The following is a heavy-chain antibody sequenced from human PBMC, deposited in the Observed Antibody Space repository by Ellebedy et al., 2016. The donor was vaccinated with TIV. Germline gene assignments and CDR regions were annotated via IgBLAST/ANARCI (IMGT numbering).Heavy chain of an antibody. Sequence: SETLSLTXTVSGGSISSSSYYWGWIRQPPGKGLEWIGSIYYSGSTYYNPSLKSRVTISVDTSKNQFSLKLSSVTAADTAVYYCAIRFPLMRSGDPFDYWGQGTLVTVSS. CDR2: IYYSGST. CDR1: GGSISSSSYY. J-gene: IGHJ4*02. D-gene: IGHD3-16*01. CDR3: AIRFPLMRSGDPFDY. V-gene: IGHV4-39*07.